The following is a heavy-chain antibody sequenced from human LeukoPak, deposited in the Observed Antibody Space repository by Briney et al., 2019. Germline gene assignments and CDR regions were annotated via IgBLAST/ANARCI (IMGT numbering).Heavy chain of an antibody. CDR2: ISYDGSNK. CDR1: GFTFSSYG. J-gene: IGHJ2*01. V-gene: IGHV3-30*03. CDR3: ASESTYLPWYFDL. Sequence: PGGSLRLSCAASGFTFSSYGMHWVRQAPGKGLEWVAVISYDGSNKYYADSVKGRFTISRDNSKNTLYLQMNSLRAEDTAVSSCASESTYLPWYFDLWGRGTLVTASS.